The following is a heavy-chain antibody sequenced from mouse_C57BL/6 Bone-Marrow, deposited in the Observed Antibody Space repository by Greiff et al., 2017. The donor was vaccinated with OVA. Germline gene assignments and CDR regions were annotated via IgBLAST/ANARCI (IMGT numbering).Heavy chain of an antibody. D-gene: IGHD1-1*01. CDR3: AIPYYYLFAY. V-gene: IGHV14-4*01. Sequence: VQLQQSGAELVRPGASVKLSCTASGFNIKDDYMHWVKQRPEQGLEWIGWIDPENGDTEYASKFQGKATLTVDKSSSTAYMQLSSLTSEDSAVYYCAIPYYYLFAYWGQGTLVTVSA. CDR1: GFNIKDDY. J-gene: IGHJ3*01. CDR2: IDPENGDT.